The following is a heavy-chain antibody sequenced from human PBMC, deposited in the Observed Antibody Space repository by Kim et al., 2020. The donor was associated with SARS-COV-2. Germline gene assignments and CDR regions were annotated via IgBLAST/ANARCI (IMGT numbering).Heavy chain of an antibody. CDR3: ARGSSSTYRWLDP. Sequence: SETLSLTCTVSGDSISTDYWIWVRQPPGMQLEYIGYVYYSGSTNYNPSLKSRVTISVDKSKNQFSLKLSSVTTADTAVYYCARGSSSTYRWLDPWGQGILVTVSS. J-gene: IGHJ5*02. CDR1: GDSISTDY. V-gene: IGHV4-59*13. CDR2: VYYSGST. D-gene: IGHD6-19*01.